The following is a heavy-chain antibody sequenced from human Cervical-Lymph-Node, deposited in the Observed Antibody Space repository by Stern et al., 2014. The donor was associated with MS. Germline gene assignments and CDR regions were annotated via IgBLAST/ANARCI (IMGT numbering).Heavy chain of an antibody. D-gene: IGHD5-18*01. Sequence: VQLVESDPGLVKPSQTLSLTCTVSGGSVGSGSYDWSWIRQPAGKGLEWIGRIYTTGSTYYNPSLKSRVSISIDTSKNQFSLKLTSVTAADTAVYYCARDKEDTNMAFRYFDNWGQGTLVTVSS. V-gene: IGHV4-61*02. CDR3: ARDKEDTNMAFRYFDN. CDR2: IYTTGST. CDR1: GGSVGSGSYD. J-gene: IGHJ4*02.